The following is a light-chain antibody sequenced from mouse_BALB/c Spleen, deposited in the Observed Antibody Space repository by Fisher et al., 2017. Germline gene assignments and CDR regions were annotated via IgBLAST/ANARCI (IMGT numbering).Light chain of an antibody. CDR3: QQWSSNPPT. V-gene: IGKV4-74*01. CDR1: SSVSSSY. Sequence: IVMTQSPAIMSASLGERVTMTCTASSSVSSSYLHWYQQKPGSSPKLWIYSTSNLASGVPVRFSGSGPGTSYSLTISSVKAEDAATYYCQQWSSNPPTFGAGTKLELK. J-gene: IGKJ5*01. CDR2: STS.